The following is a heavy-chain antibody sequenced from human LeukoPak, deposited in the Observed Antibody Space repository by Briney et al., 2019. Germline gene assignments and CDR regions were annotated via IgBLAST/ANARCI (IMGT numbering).Heavy chain of an antibody. D-gene: IGHD3-10*01. CDR1: GYSVSSNSAA. Sequence: SQTLSLTCAISGYSVSSNSAAWNWIRQSPSRGLEWVGRTYYRSKWYNDYAVSVKSRISINPDTSKNQFSLQLNSVTPEDTAVYYCAREMEGSGSYYIDYWGQGTLVTVSS. CDR2: TYYRSKWYN. CDR3: AREMEGSGSYYIDY. J-gene: IGHJ4*02. V-gene: IGHV6-1*01.